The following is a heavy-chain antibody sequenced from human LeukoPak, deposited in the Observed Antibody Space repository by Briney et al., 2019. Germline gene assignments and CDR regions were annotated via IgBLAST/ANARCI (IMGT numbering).Heavy chain of an antibody. J-gene: IGHJ4*02. Sequence: SQTLSLTCAISGDSVSSNSAGWSWIRQSPSRGLEWLGRTYYRSKWYNDYAVSVRSRITINPDTSKNQFSLQLNSVTPEDTAVYYCARDGHILTGYYPNYFDYWGQGTLVTVSS. CDR3: ARDGHILTGYYPNYFDY. D-gene: IGHD3-9*01. CDR1: GDSVSSNSAG. V-gene: IGHV6-1*01. CDR2: TYYRSKWYN.